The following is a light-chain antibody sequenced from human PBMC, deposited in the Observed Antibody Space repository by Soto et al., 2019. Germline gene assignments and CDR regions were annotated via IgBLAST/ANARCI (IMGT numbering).Light chain of an antibody. J-gene: IGKJ1*01. V-gene: IGKV1-39*01. CDR2: AAS. CDR1: QSISSY. Sequence: DIQITQYPSSLSASVGDRVTITCRASQSISSYLHWYQQKPGKAPKLLIYAASNLQTGVPSRFSASGSGTDFPLTLNSLQPEDFATYYCQQGYSSPWTLGKGTKVEIK. CDR3: QQGYSSPWT.